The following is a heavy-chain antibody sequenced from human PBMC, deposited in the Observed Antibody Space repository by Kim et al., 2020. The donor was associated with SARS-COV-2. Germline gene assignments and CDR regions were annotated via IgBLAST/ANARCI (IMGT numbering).Heavy chain of an antibody. Sequence: SETLSLTCTVSGGSISTTSYSWGWIRQPPGKGLEWIGNIYSSGSTYYSPSLRSRVTLSVDTSKNQFSLRLSSVTAADTALYYCATRALVRGVITYFVFWG. CDR3: ATRALVRGVITYFVF. D-gene: IGHD3-10*01. CDR1: GGSISTTSYS. CDR2: IYSSGST. V-gene: IGHV4-39*01. J-gene: IGHJ4*01.